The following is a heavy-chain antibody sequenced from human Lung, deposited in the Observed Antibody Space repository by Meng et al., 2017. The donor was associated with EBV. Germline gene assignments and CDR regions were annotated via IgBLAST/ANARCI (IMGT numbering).Heavy chain of an antibody. CDR2: IYYSGST. CDR3: ARRRGGIFDY. Sequence: QVQLQESGPGLGKPSQTLSLTCTVSGGSISSGGYYWSWIRQHPGKGLEWIGYIYYSGSTYYNPSLKSLVTISVDTSKNQFSLKLSSVTAADTAMYYCARRRGGIFDYWGQGTLVTVSS. CDR1: GGSISSGGYY. J-gene: IGHJ4*02. D-gene: IGHD3-16*01. V-gene: IGHV4-31*01.